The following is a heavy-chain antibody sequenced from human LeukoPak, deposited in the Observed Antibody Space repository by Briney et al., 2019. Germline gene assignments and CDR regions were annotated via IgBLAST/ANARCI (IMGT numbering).Heavy chain of an antibody. J-gene: IGHJ3*02. CDR2: ISAYNGNT. V-gene: IGHV1-18*01. CDR3: ARGAVAGTGSAFDI. D-gene: IGHD6-19*01. CDR1: GYTFTSYD. Sequence: ASVKVSCKTSGYTFTSYDLNWVRQATGQGLEWMGWISAYNGNTNYAQKLQGRVTMTTDTSTSTAYMELRSLRSDDTAVYYCARGAVAGTGSAFDIWGQGTMVTVSS.